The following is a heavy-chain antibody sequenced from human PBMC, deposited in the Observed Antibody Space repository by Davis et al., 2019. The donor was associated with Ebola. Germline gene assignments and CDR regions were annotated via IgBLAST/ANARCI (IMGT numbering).Heavy chain of an antibody. Sequence: PGGSLRLSCKASGYSFTNYWIGWARQMPGKGLEWMGIIYPGDSETRYSPSFEGQVTISVDRYMNIVYLQWSSLKASDTAMYYCARRGIKFGGVIVRGGWFDPWGQGTLVTVSS. V-gene: IGHV5-51*01. CDR3: ARRGIKFGGVIVRGGWFDP. D-gene: IGHD3-16*02. CDR2: IYPGDSET. CDR1: GYSFTNYW. J-gene: IGHJ5*02.